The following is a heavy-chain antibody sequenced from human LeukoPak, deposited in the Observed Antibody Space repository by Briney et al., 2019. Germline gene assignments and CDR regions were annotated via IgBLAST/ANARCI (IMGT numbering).Heavy chain of an antibody. CDR1: GFTFSSYA. V-gene: IGHV3-23*01. J-gene: IGHJ4*02. CDR3: AKRGVL. D-gene: IGHD2-8*01. Sequence: PGGSLRLSGAASGFTFSSYAMSWVRQGPGKGLECVSAISGSGGSTYYADSVKGRFTISRDNYKNTVYLQMNSLRADVTAVYYCAKRGVLWGQGTLVTVSS. CDR2: ISGSGGST.